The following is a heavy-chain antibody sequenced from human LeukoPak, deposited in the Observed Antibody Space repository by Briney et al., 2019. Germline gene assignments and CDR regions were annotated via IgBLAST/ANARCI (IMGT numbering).Heavy chain of an antibody. D-gene: IGHD6-19*01. J-gene: IGHJ4*02. Sequence: GGSLRLSCEASGFAFTTYAMTWVRQAPGKGLDWVSLIDGSGGSTNYANSVKGRFTISRDNSKNTLYLHMNSLRAEDTAVYYCAKDAGVAGRIRAFDYWGQGTLVTVSS. CDR3: AKDAGVAGRIRAFDY. CDR1: GFAFTTYA. CDR2: IDGSGGST. V-gene: IGHV3-23*01.